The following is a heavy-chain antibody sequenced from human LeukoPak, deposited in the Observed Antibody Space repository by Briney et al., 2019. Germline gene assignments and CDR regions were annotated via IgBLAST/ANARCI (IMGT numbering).Heavy chain of an antibody. D-gene: IGHD4-17*01. CDR1: GGTFSSYA. Sequence: SVKVSCKASGGTFSSYAISWVRQAPGQGLEWMGGIIPIFGTANYAQKFQGRVTITTDESTSTSYMELSSLRSEDTAVYYCARSTYGDYVYAFDIWGQGTMVTVSS. CDR3: ARSTYGDYVYAFDI. V-gene: IGHV1-69*05. J-gene: IGHJ3*02. CDR2: IIPIFGTA.